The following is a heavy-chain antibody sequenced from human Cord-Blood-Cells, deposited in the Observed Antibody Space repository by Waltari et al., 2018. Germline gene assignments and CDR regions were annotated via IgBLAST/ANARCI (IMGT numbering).Heavy chain of an antibody. D-gene: IGHD4-4*01. CDR3: ARVMTTVSGAFDI. V-gene: IGHV3-21*01. CDR2: ISSSSSYI. Sequence: EVQLVESGGGMVKLGGSLRLSCAASGFTSRSYRINWVRQAPGKGLEWVSSISSSSSYIYYADSVKGRFTISRDNAKNSLYLQMNSLRAEDTAVYYCARVMTTVSGAFDIWGQGTMVTVSS. CDR1: GFTSRSYR. J-gene: IGHJ3*02.